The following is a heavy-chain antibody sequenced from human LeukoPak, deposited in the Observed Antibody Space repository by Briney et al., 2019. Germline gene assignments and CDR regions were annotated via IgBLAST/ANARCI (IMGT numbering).Heavy chain of an antibody. D-gene: IGHD3-10*01. CDR3: ARGGTYGSGSTPYYFDY. CDR2: ITPGGGT. CDR1: EFTFSFYV. V-gene: IGHV3-23*01. Sequence: GGSLRLSCAASEFTFSFYVMAWVRQAPGKGLEWVSTITPGGGTYYADSVKGRFTISRDNSKNTLYLQMNSLRAEDTAVYYCARGGTYGSGSTPYYFDYWGQGTLVTVSS. J-gene: IGHJ4*02.